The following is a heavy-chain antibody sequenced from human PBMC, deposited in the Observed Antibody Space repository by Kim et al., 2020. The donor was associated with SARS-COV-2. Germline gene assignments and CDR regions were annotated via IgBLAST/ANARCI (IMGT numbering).Heavy chain of an antibody. V-gene: IGHV3-48*02. J-gene: IGHJ4*02. CDR1: GINFSIYS. CDR2: IGSDSQII. Sequence: GGSLRLSCATSGINFSIYSMVWVRQAPGKGLEWLSYIGSDSQIIYYADSVKGRFTISRDSAKNSLYLQMNSLRDEDTAVYYCATAGGYFTRWFDYWRQGTLVTVSS. D-gene: IGHD6-13*01. CDR3: ATAGGYFTRWFDY.